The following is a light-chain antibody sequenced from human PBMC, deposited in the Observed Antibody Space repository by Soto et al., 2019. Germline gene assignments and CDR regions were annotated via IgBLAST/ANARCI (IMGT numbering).Light chain of an antibody. V-gene: IGKV1-5*01. Sequence: DIPMTQSPSPLSASVGDLVIITCRASQSISTWLAWYQQKPGEGPKLLIYSASTLHSGVPSRVSGSGSGTEFTLTISGLQPADFATYYCQQYDGNFGGGTRVEIK. J-gene: IGKJ4*01. CDR2: SAS. CDR1: QSISTW. CDR3: QQYDGN.